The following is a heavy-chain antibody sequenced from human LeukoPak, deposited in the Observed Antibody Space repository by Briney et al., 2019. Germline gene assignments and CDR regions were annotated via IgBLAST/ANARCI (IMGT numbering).Heavy chain of an antibody. J-gene: IGHJ4*02. V-gene: IGHV3-21*01. Sequence: GGSLRLSCAASGFPFSSYSMNWVRQAPGKGLEWVSSISSSSSYIYYADSVKGRFTISRHNAKNSLFLQMNSLRAEDTAVYYCAREQWTTVTKYLDYWGQGTLVTVSS. D-gene: IGHD4-11*01. CDR1: GFPFSSYS. CDR2: ISSSSSYI. CDR3: AREQWTTVTKYLDY.